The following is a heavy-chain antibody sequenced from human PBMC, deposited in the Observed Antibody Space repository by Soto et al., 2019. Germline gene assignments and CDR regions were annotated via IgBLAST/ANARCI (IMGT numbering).Heavy chain of an antibody. CDR2: ISHRGNT. J-gene: IGHJ4*02. CDR3: AREYATGWRLVRH. CDR1: GGPLSGYY. D-gene: IGHD6-19*01. Sequence: QVQLQQWGAGLLKPSETLSLTCAVYGGPLSGYYWTWIRQPPGKGLEWIGEISHRGNTDDNPSLERRDTLAVDMSKNQVSLNLDALTVADKAVYCWAREYATGWRLVRHWGQGTLVTVSS. V-gene: IGHV4-34*01.